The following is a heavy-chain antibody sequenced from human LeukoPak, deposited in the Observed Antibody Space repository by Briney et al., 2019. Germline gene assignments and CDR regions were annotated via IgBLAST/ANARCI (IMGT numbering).Heavy chain of an antibody. D-gene: IGHD2-2*01. V-gene: IGHV3-7*01. CDR1: GFSFSSYW. CDR2: IKQDVSEK. Sequence: GGSLRLSCAASGFSFSSYWMNWVRQAPGKGLEWVANIKQDVSEKNYVDSVKGRFTISRDNTKNSLYLQMNSLRAEDTAVYYCASTNSLDYWGQGTLVTVSS. J-gene: IGHJ4*02. CDR3: ASTNSLDY.